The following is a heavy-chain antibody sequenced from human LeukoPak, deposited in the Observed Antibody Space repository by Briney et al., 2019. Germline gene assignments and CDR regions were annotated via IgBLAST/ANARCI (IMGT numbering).Heavy chain of an antibody. CDR3: AKDPGAYYYDSSGYPDY. CDR1: GFTFSSYG. V-gene: IGHV3-30*02. Sequence: GGSLRLSCAVSGFTFSSYGMHWVCQAPGKGLEWVAFIRYDGSNKYYADSVKGRFTISRDNSKNTLYLQMNSLRAEDTAVYYCAKDPGAYYYDSSGYPDYWGQGTLVTVSS. J-gene: IGHJ4*02. CDR2: IRYDGSNK. D-gene: IGHD3-22*01.